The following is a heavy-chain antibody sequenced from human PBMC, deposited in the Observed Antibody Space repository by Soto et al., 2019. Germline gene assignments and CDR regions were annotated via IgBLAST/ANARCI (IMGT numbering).Heavy chain of an antibody. Sequence: GESLKISCKGSGYSFTSYWIGWVRQMPGKGLEWMGIIYPGDSDTRYSPSFQGQVTISADKSISTAYLQWSSLKASDTAMYYCAKLSSGWYSELLYYFDYWGQGTLVTVSS. CDR3: AKLSSGWYSELLYYFDY. D-gene: IGHD6-19*01. V-gene: IGHV5-51*01. J-gene: IGHJ4*02. CDR2: IYPGDSDT. CDR1: GYSFTSYW.